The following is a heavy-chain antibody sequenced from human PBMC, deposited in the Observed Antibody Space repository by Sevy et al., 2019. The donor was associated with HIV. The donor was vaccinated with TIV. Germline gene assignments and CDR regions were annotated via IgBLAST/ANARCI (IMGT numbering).Heavy chain of an antibody. CDR3: ARHLFTTNYYGSGSYYLGDWFDP. V-gene: IGHV4-39*01. CDR2: IYYSGST. J-gene: IGHJ5*02. CDR1: GGSISSSSYY. Sequence: SETLSLTCTVSGGSISSSSYYWGWIRQPPGKGLEWIGSIYYSGSTYYNPSLKSRVTISVDTSKNQFSLKLSSGTAADTAVYYCARHLFTTNYYGSGSYYLGDWFDPWGQGTLVTVSS. D-gene: IGHD3-10*01.